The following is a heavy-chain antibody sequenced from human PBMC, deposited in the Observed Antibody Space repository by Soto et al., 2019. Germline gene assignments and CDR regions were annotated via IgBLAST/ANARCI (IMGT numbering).Heavy chain of an antibody. CDR3: ARERSGYDPPNYYYYMDV. CDR2: IYYSGST. Sequence: QVQLQESGPGLVKPSQTLSLTCTVSGGSISSGGYYWSWIRQHPGKGLEWIGYIYYSGSTYYNPYLKCRVTISVDTSKNQFSLKLSPVTAADTDVYYCARERSGYDPPNYYYYMDVWGKGTTVTVSS. J-gene: IGHJ6*03. V-gene: IGHV4-31*03. D-gene: IGHD5-12*01. CDR1: GGSISSGGYY.